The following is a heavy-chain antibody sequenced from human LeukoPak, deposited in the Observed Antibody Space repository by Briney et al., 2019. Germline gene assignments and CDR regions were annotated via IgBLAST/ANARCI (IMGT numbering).Heavy chain of an antibody. CDR1: GFTFSSYA. CDR2: ISYDGSNK. Sequence: GRSLRLSCAASGFTFSSYAMHWVRQAPGKGLEWVAVISYDGSNKYYADSVKGRFTISRDNSKNTLYLQMNSLRAEDTAVYYCARPLLIAAAGTRFPDYWAREPWSPSPQ. V-gene: IGHV3-30*04. CDR3: ARPLLIAAAGTRFPDY. J-gene: IGHJ4*02. D-gene: IGHD6-13*01.